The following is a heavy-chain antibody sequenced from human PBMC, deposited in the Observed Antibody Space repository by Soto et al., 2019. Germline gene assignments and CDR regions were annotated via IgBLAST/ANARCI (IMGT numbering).Heavy chain of an antibody. Sequence: GGFLRLSCAASGFTFSSYSMNWVRQAPGKGLEWVSSISSSSSYIYYADSVKGRFTISRDNAKNSLYLQMNSLRAEDTAVYYCAANSGSYYYFDYWGQGTLVTVSS. CDR3: AANSGSYYYFDY. CDR2: ISSSSSYI. J-gene: IGHJ4*02. D-gene: IGHD1-26*01. V-gene: IGHV3-21*01. CDR1: GFTFSSYS.